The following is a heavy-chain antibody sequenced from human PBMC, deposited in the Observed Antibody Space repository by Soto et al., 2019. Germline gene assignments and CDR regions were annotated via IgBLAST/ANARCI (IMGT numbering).Heavy chain of an antibody. Sequence: GASVKVSCKASGHIFTSYYIHWVRQAPGQGLGWMGVINPTGGRTNYAQKFQGRLTMTRDTATSTVYMELSSLRSEDTAVYYCTSSRDEFELRGQGTMVTASS. V-gene: IGHV1-46*03. CDR1: GHIFTSYY. J-gene: IGHJ3*01. CDR2: INPTGGRT. CDR3: TSSRDEFEL.